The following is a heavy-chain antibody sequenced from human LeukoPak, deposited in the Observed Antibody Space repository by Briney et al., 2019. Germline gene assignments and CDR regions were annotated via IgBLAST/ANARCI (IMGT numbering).Heavy chain of an antibody. Sequence: GGSLRLSCTASGFTFGDYAMSWVRQAPGKGLEWVGFIRSKAYGGTTEYAASVKGRFTISRDDSKSIAYLQMNSLKTEDTAVYYYTRSEFLFYVWEYFQHWGQGTLVTVSS. CDR3: TRSEFLFYVWEYFQH. J-gene: IGHJ1*01. CDR2: IRSKAYGGTT. D-gene: IGHD3-16*01. V-gene: IGHV3-49*04. CDR1: GFTFGDYA.